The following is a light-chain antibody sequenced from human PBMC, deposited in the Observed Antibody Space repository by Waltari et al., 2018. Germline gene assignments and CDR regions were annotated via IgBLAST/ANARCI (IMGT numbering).Light chain of an antibody. Sequence: EIVLTQSPATLSLSPGESATLSCRASQRVSGYLAWYQPPPGQAPRLLIYDASNRATGIPARFSGSGSGTHFTLTISSLEPEDFAVYYCQHRSNWPPITFGQGTRLDIK. J-gene: IGKJ5*01. V-gene: IGKV3-11*01. CDR2: DAS. CDR3: QHRSNWPPIT. CDR1: QRVSGY.